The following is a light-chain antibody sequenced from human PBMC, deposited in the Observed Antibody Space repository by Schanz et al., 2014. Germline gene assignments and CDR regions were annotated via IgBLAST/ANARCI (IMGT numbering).Light chain of an antibody. CDR1: QSVSSSY. Sequence: EIVLTQSPGTLSLSPGERATLSCRASQSVSSSYLAWYQQKPGQAPRLLIYDASTRATDIPAKFSGSGSGTEFTLTISSLQPEDLAVYYCQQRSNWPPITFGQGTRLEIK. CDR3: QQRSNWPPIT. CDR2: DAS. J-gene: IGKJ5*01. V-gene: IGKV3D-20*02.